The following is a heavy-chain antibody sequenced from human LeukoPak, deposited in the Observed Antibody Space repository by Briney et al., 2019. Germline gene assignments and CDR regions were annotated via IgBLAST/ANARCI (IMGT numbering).Heavy chain of an antibody. V-gene: IGHV3-48*04. CDR2: ISSSSSTI. CDR3: ARAAYDFWSGYSTGVDY. Sequence: SGGSLRLSCAASGFTFSSYSMNWVRQAPGKGLEWVSYISSSSSTIYYADSVKGRFTISRDNAKNSLYLQMNSLRAEDTAVYYCARAAYDFWSGYSTGVDYWGQGTLVTVSS. D-gene: IGHD3-3*01. J-gene: IGHJ4*02. CDR1: GFTFSSYS.